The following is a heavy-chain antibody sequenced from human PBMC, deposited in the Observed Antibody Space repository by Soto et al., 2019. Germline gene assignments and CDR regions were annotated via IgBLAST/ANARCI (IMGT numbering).Heavy chain of an antibody. J-gene: IGHJ4*02. V-gene: IGHV1-18*01. CDR1: GYTFTSYG. CDR2: ISAYNGNT. CDR3: ARDSPPVDY. Sequence: QVQLVQSGAEVKKPGASVKVSCKASGYTFTSYGISWVRQAPGQGLEWMGWISAYNGNTKYAQNLQGRVTITTDTPTSTAYLELRSMRSEDTAVYYCARDSPPVDYWSQVTLVTVSS.